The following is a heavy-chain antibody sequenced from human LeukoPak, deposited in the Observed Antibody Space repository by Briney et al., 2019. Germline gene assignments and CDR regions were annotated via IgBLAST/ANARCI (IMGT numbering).Heavy chain of an antibody. V-gene: IGHV3-7*01. CDR2: IKQDGSEK. CDR3: AREPKHFDY. CDR1: GFTFSGYW. J-gene: IGHJ4*02. Sequence: PGGSLRLSCAASGFTFSGYWMSWVRQAPGKGLEWVANIKQDGSEKYYVDSVKGRFTISRDNAKNSLYLQMNSLRAEDTAVYYCAREPKHFDYWGQGTLVTVSS.